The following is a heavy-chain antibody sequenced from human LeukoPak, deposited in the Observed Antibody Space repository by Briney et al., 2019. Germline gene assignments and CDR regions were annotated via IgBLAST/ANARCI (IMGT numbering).Heavy chain of an antibody. CDR1: GFTFDDYA. V-gene: IGHV3-9*01. CDR3: ASPSPGYQLLLLDAFDI. J-gene: IGHJ3*02. CDR2: ISWNSGSI. Sequence: PGRSLRLSCAASGFTFDDYAMHWVRQAPGKGLEWVSGISWNSGSIGYADSVKGRFTISRDNAKNSLYLQMNSLRAEDTAVYYCASPSPGYQLLLLDAFDIWGQGTMVTVSS. D-gene: IGHD2-2*01.